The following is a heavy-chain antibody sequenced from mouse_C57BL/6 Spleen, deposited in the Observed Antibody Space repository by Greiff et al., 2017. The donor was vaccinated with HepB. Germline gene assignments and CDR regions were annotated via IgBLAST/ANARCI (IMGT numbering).Heavy chain of an antibody. D-gene: IGHD1-3*01. CDR3: ASKGNYFDY. CDR2: ISSGGSYT. V-gene: IGHV5-6*01. J-gene: IGHJ2*01. CDR1: GFTFTSYG. Sequence: EVQLVESGGDLVKPGGSLKLSCAASGFTFTSYGMSWVRQTPDKRLEWVAIISSGGSYTYYTDSVKGRITISRDNAKNTLYLQMSSLKSEDTAMYYCASKGNYFDYWGQGTTLTVSS.